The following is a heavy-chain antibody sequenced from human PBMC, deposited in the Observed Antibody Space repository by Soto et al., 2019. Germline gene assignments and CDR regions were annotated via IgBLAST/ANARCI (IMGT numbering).Heavy chain of an antibody. CDR2: VSGDNGHT. V-gene: IGHV1-18*01. CDR3: ARDLGYCRSGTCYREWFDP. Sequence: QVQLVQSGAEVKKPGASVKVSCKASGYIFTTHGISWVRQAPGQGLEWRGWVSGDNGHTNYAQSLQGRVTLTTDTSTNTAYMELRSLRSDDTAVYYGARDLGYCRSGTCYREWFDPWGQGTLVTVSS. CDR1: GYIFTTHG. D-gene: IGHD2-15*01. J-gene: IGHJ5*02.